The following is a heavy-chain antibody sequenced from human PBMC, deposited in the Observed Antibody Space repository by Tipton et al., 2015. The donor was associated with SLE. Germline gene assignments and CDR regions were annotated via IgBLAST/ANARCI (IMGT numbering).Heavy chain of an antibody. Sequence: SLRLSCAASGFSFSRYSMNWVRQAPGKGLEWVASIKQDGSEKNYVDPVKGRFTISRDNAKNSVSLQMNSLRAEDTAVYYCARGDNTGGSWGQGTLVTVSS. CDR3: ARGDNTGGS. V-gene: IGHV3-7*01. CDR2: IKQDGSEK. J-gene: IGHJ5*02. D-gene: IGHD1-14*01. CDR1: GFSFSRYS.